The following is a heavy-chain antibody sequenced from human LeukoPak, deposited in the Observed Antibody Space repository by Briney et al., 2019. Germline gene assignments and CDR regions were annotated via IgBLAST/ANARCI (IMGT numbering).Heavy chain of an antibody. CDR1: GFTFSSYA. D-gene: IGHD5-18*01. V-gene: IGHV3-30*04. J-gene: IGHJ3*02. CDR2: ISYDGSNK. CDR3: ARDGGYSYGLAFDI. Sequence: HPGGSLRLSCAASGFTFSSYAMHWVRQAPGKGLEWVAVISYDGSNKYYADSVKGRFTISRDHSKNTLYMQMNSLRAEDTAVYYCARDGGYSYGLAFDIWGQGTMVTVSS.